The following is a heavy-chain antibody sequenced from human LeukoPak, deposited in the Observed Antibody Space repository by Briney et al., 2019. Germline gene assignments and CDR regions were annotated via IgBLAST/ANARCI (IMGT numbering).Heavy chain of an antibody. Sequence: HPGGSLRLSCAASGFTFSTYAMHWVRQAPGKGLEWVAVISKDGSEKFYSDSVKGRFTISRDQSKGTLYLQMNSLRPEDTALYSCARDLGTGEVSGFDYWGQGTLVTVSS. CDR2: ISKDGSEK. CDR1: GFTFSTYA. D-gene: IGHD7-27*01. J-gene: IGHJ4*02. CDR3: ARDLGTGEVSGFDY. V-gene: IGHV3-30-3*01.